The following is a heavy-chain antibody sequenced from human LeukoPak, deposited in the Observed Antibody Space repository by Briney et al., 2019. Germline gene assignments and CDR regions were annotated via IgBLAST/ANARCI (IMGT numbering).Heavy chain of an antibody. CDR1: GFTFNSYA. V-gene: IGHV3-23*01. D-gene: IGHD3-3*01. J-gene: IGHJ4*02. CDR2: VSGGGHNT. CDR3: AKDRSSWYYPFDS. Sequence: GGSLRFSGVASGFTFNSYAMRWVRQGPGKGLVWVSVVSGGGHNTYYADSVRGRFTMSRDNSKRTVYLQMNSLRAEDTAVYYCAKDRSSWYYPFDSWGQGTLVTVSS.